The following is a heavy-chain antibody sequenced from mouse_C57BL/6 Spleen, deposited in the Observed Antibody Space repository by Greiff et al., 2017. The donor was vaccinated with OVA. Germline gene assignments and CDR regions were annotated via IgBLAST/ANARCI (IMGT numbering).Heavy chain of an antibody. CDR3: ARFGTTVPYFDY. V-gene: IGHV1-76*01. CDR1: GYTFTDYY. Sequence: VQLQQSGAELVRPGASVKLSCKASGYTFTDYYINWVKQRPGQGLEWIARIYPGSGNTYYNEKVKGKATLTAEKSSSTAYMQLSSLTSEDSAVYCCARFGTTVPYFDYWGEGTTLTVSS. J-gene: IGHJ2*01. D-gene: IGHD1-1*01. CDR2: IYPGSGNT.